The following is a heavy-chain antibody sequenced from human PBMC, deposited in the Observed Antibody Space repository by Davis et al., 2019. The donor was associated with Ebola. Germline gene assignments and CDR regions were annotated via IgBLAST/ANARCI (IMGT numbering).Heavy chain of an antibody. CDR1: GFTFSNYG. J-gene: IGHJ4*02. CDR3: ARGDSSGWYYFDY. D-gene: IGHD6-19*01. V-gene: IGHV3-30*03. Sequence: GESLKISCAASGFTFSNYGMHWVRQAPGKGLEWVAVLSFDGSFEYSADSVKGRFTISRDNSKNTLYLQMNSLRAEDTAVYYCARGDSSGWYYFDYWGQGTLVTVSS. CDR2: LSFDGSFE.